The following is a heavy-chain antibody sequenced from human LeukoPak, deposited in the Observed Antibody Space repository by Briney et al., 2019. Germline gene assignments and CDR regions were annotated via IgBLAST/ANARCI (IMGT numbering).Heavy chain of an antibody. CDR2: IYYSGST. Sequence: SETLSLTCTVSGRSISSYYWSWVRQPPGKGLEWLGYIYYSGSTNYNPSLKRRVTISVDTSKNQFSLKLSSVTAADTAVYYCAREKAGTTAPFDYWGQGTLVTVSS. CDR1: GRSISSYY. CDR3: AREKAGTTAPFDY. D-gene: IGHD1-7*01. J-gene: IGHJ4*02. V-gene: IGHV4-59*01.